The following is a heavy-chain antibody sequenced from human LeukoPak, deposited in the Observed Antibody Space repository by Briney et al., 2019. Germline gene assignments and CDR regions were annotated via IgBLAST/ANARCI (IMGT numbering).Heavy chain of an antibody. CDR2: INHSGST. D-gene: IGHD3-10*01. J-gene: IGHJ4*02. Sequence: PSETLSLTCAVYGGSFSGYYWSWIRQPPGKGLEWIGKINHSGSTNYNPSLKSRVTISVDTSKNQFSLKLSSVTAADTAVYYCARGPRITMVRGVSRRSASFDYWGQGTQVTVSS. V-gene: IGHV4-34*01. CDR1: GGSFSGYY. CDR3: ARGPRITMVRGVSRRSASFDY.